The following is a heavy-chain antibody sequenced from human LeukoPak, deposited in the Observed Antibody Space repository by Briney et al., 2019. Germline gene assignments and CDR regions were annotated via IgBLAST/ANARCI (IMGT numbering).Heavy chain of an antibody. Sequence: GESLKISCKGSGYSFTNYWIAWVRQMPGKGLEWMGSMYPGDSDTRYSPSFQGQVTITADKSISTAYLQWSSLKASDTAMYYCASSRLLLDSFDYWGQGTLVTVSS. J-gene: IGHJ4*02. D-gene: IGHD2-15*01. CDR2: MYPGDSDT. V-gene: IGHV5-51*01. CDR3: ASSRLLLDSFDY. CDR1: GYSFTNYW.